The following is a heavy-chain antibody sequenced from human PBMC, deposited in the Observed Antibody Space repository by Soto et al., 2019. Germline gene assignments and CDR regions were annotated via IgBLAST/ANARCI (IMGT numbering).Heavy chain of an antibody. CDR3: ARGREDHVDHHFGHLFDA. Sequence: PSETLSLTWTVSGDSLRDSFWSWVRQPPGKGLEWIGPVHHTRNTYYNPSLETRGTMLIDASANHFSLTWASVTPADAAIYYCARGREDHVDHHFGHLFDAWGQGTLVTVSS. CDR1: GDSLRDSF. V-gene: IGHV4-59*01. CDR2: VHHTRNT. J-gene: IGHJ5*02. D-gene: IGHD3-10*01.